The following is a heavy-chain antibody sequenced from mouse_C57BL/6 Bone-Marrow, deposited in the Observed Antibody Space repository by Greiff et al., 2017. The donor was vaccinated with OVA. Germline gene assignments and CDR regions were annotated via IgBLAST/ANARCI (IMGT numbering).Heavy chain of an antibody. CDR2: IYPGSGST. J-gene: IGHJ3*01. CDR3: ARCHYYGSGYVPWFAY. D-gene: IGHD1-1*01. CDR1: GYTFTSYW. V-gene: IGHV1-55*01. Sequence: VQLQQPGAELVKPGASVKMSCKASGYTFTSYWITWVKQRPGQGLEWIGDIYPGSGSTTYNEKFKSKATLTVDKSSSTAYMQLSSLTADDAAVYYSARCHYYGSGYVPWFAYWGQGTLVTVSA.